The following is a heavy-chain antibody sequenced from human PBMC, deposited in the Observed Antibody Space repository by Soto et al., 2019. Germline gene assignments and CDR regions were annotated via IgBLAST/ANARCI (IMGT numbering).Heavy chain of an antibody. J-gene: IGHJ4*02. Sequence: PGGSLRLSCAASGFTFSSYDMHWVRQATGKGLEWVSAIGTAGDTFYPGSVKGRFTISRENAKNSLYLQMNNLGAGDTAVYYCARELHGLGVDYWGQGTLVTVSS. V-gene: IGHV3-13*01. CDR1: GFTFSSYD. CDR2: IGTAGDT. CDR3: ARELHGLGVDY. D-gene: IGHD1-26*01.